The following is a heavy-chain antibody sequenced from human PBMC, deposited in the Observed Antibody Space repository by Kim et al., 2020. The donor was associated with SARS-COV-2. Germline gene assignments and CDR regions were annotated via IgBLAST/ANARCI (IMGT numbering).Heavy chain of an antibody. Sequence: KGPFTLSRDNSKNTLYLQMNSLRAEDTAVYYCARDWGLDDYSNYGYAFDIWGQGTMVTVSS. D-gene: IGHD4-4*01. CDR3: ARDWGLDDYSNYGYAFDI. V-gene: IGHV3-30*07. J-gene: IGHJ3*02.